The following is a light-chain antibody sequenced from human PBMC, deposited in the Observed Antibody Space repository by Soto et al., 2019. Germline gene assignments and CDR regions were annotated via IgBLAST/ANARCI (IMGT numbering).Light chain of an antibody. CDR3: QQYHTYPPLT. V-gene: IGKV1-8*01. J-gene: IGKJ4*01. Sequence: AIRMTQSPSSFSASTGDRVTITCRASQDISSYLAWYQQKPGKAPKVLIYAASTLQSGVPSRFSGSRSGTDFTLTISGLQSEDFATYYCQQYHTYPPLTFGGGTKVEIK. CDR1: QDISSY. CDR2: AAS.